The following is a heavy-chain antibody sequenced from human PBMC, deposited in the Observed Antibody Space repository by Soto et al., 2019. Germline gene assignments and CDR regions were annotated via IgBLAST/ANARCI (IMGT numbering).Heavy chain of an antibody. J-gene: IGHJ4*02. Sequence: SGPTLVNPTQTLTLTCTFSGFSLSTSGVGVGWIRQPPGKALEWLALIYWDDDKRYSPSLKSRLTITKDTSKNQVVLTMTNMDPVDTATYYCAHEADCSSTSCPYYFDYWGQGTLVTVSS. CDR3: AHEADCSSTSCPYYFDY. CDR2: IYWDDDK. CDR1: GFSLSTSGVG. V-gene: IGHV2-5*02. D-gene: IGHD2-2*01.